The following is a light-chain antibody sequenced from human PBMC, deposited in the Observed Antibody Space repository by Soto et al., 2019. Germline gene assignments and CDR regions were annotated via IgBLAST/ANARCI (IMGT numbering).Light chain of an antibody. J-gene: IGLJ1*01. CDR1: SSDVGGYNY. CDR3: NSYAGSNIV. Sequence: QSALTQPPSASGSPGQSVTISCTGTSSDVGGYNYVSWYQQHPGQAPKLMIYEVYKRPSGVPDRFSGSKSGNTASPTVSGLQAEDEADYYCNSYAGSNIVFGTGTKLTV. V-gene: IGLV2-8*01. CDR2: EVY.